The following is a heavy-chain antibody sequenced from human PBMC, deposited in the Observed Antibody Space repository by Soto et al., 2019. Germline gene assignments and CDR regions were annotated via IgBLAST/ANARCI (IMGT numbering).Heavy chain of an antibody. Sequence: PGGSLRLSCAASGFTFSSYSMNWVRQAPGKGLEWVSSISSSSYIYYADSVKGRFTISRDNAKNSLYLQMNSLRAEDTAVYYCARGLRYFDWLLDYWGQGTLVTVSS. J-gene: IGHJ4*02. CDR2: ISSSSYI. CDR3: ARGLRYFDWLLDY. CDR1: GFTFSSYS. D-gene: IGHD3-9*01. V-gene: IGHV3-21*01.